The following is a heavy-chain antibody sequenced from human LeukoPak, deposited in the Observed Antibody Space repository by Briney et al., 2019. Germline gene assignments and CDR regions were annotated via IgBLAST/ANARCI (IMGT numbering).Heavy chain of an antibody. CDR1: GGSISSYY. D-gene: IGHD1-26*01. CDR3: ARGGTGMVGPVEAFDI. V-gene: IGHV4-4*07. Sequence: SETLSLTCTVSGGSISSYYWSWIRQPAGKGLEWIGRIYTSGSTNYNPSLKSRVTMSVDTSKNQFSLKLSSVTAADTAVYYCARGGTGMVGPVEAFDIWGQGTMVTVSS. J-gene: IGHJ3*02. CDR2: IYTSGST.